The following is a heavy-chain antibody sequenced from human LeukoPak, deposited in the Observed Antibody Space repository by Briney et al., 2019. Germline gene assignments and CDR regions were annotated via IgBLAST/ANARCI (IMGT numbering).Heavy chain of an antibody. CDR3: ATDHICSSTSCYVPWFDP. CDR2: ISAYNGNT. Sequence: GASVKVSCKASGYTFTSYGISWVRQAPGQGLEWMGWISAYNGNTNYAQKLQGRVTMTEDTSTDTAYMELSSLRSEDTAVYYCATDHICSSTSCYVPWFDPWGQGTLVTVSS. CDR1: GYTFTSYG. V-gene: IGHV1-18*01. J-gene: IGHJ5*02. D-gene: IGHD2-2*01.